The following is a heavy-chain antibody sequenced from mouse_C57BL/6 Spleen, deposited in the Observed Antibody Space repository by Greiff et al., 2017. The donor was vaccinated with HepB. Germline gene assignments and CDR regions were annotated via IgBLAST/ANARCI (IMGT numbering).Heavy chain of an antibody. CDR1: GYTFTDYE. V-gene: IGHV1-15*01. CDR2: IDPETGGT. J-gene: IGHJ2*01. CDR3: TRRLWSYYFDY. Sequence: QVQLKQSGAELVRPGASVTLSCKASGYTFTDYEMHWVKQTPVHGLEWIGAIDPETGGTAYNQKFKGKAILTADKSSSTAYMELRSLTSEDSAVYYCTRRLWSYYFDYWGQGTTLTVSS. D-gene: IGHD1-1*02.